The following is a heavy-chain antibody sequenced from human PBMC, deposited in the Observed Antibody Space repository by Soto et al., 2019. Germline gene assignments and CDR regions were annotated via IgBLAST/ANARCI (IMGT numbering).Heavy chain of an antibody. V-gene: IGHV3-23*01. D-gene: IGHD6-19*01. Sequence: EVQLLESGGGLVQPGGSLRLSCAASGFTFSSYAMSWVRQAPGKGLGWVSAISGSGGSTYYADSVKGRFTISRDNSKNTLYLQMTGLRAEDTAVYYCAKAIAVHEYFQHWGQGTLVTVSS. CDR2: ISGSGGST. CDR3: AKAIAVHEYFQH. J-gene: IGHJ1*01. CDR1: GFTFSSYA.